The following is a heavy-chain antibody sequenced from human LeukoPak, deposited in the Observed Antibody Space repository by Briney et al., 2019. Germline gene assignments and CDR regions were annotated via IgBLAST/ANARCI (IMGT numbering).Heavy chain of an antibody. D-gene: IGHD3-10*01. J-gene: IGHJ4*02. CDR3: ARAPLKRWGWLVRGGPYYFDY. V-gene: IGHV1-8*01. CDR2: MNPNSGNT. CDR1: GYTFTSYD. Sequence: EASVKVSCKASGYTFTSYDINWVRQATGQGLEWMGWMNPNSGNTGYAQKFQGRVTMTRNTSISTAYMELSSLRSEDTAVYYCARAPLKRWGWLVRGGPYYFDYWGQGTLVTVSS.